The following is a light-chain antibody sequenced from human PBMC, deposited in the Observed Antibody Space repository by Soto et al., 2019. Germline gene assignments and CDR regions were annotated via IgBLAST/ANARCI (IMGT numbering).Light chain of an antibody. CDR3: QQYGSSPLYT. V-gene: IGKV3-20*01. Sequence: PAVSAGERGTLLCRASQSVSSYLAWYQQKPGQAPRLLIYGASSRATGIPDRFSGSGSGTDFTLTISRLEPEDFAVYYCQQYGSSPLYTLGQGTRLEI. J-gene: IGKJ5*01. CDR2: GAS. CDR1: QSVSSY.